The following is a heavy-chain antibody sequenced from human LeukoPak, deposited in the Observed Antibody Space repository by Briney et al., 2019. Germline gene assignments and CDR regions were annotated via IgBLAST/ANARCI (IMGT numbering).Heavy chain of an antibody. CDR1: GFTFSSYR. CDR3: ARSSRELGGYAPWELMPPFDY. D-gene: IGHD1-7*01. V-gene: IGHV3-48*01. Sequence: GGSLRLSCAASGFTFSSYRMNWVRQAPGKGLEWVSYISSSSSTIYYAYSVKGRFNISRDNAKNSLYLQMNSLRAEDTAVYYCARSSRELGGYAPWELMPPFDYWGQGTLVTVSS. J-gene: IGHJ4*02. CDR2: ISSSSSTI.